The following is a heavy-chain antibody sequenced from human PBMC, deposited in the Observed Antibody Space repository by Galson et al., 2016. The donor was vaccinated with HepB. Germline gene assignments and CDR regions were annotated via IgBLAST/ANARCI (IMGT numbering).Heavy chain of an antibody. Sequence: LRLSCAASGVTFSSYAMSWVRQAPGKGLEWIGSIYYSGSTYYNPSLKSRVTISVDTSKNHFSLTLSSVTAADTAVYYCARGAYDTSSSFDNWGQGTLVTVSS. CDR1: GVTFSSYA. J-gene: IGHJ4*02. D-gene: IGHD3-22*01. CDR3: ARGAYDTSSSFDN. CDR2: IYYSGST. V-gene: IGHV4-39*02.